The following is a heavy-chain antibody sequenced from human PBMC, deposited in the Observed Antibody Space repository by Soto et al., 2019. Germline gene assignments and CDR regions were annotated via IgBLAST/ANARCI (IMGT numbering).Heavy chain of an antibody. CDR2: SYYSGST. D-gene: IGHD1-1*01. Sequence: LSLTCTVSGGSITNNYWSWIRQSPGKGLEWIGCSYYSGSTSYNPSLRSRVTISIDTSKTQFSLRLRSVTAADTAVYYCARRQNWNNLFDTWGQGTLVTVSS. J-gene: IGHJ5*02. V-gene: IGHV4-59*08. CDR3: ARRQNWNNLFDT. CDR1: GGSITNNY.